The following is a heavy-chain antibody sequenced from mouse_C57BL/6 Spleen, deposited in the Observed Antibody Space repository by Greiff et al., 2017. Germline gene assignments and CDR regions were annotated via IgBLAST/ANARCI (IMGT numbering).Heavy chain of an antibody. CDR1: GYTFTSYW. CDR2: IDPNSGGT. Sequence: VQLQQPGAELVKPGASVKLSCKASGYTFTSYWMHWVKQRPGRGLEWIGRIDPNSGGTKYNEKFKSKATLTVDKPSSTAYMQLSILTSEDSAVYYCARKGDYPFADWGQGALVTVSA. V-gene: IGHV1-72*01. CDR3: ARKGDYPFAD. J-gene: IGHJ3*01. D-gene: IGHD2-4*01.